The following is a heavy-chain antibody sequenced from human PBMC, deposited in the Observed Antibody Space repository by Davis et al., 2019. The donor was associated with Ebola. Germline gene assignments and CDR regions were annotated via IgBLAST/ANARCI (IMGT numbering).Heavy chain of an antibody. V-gene: IGHV3-64*02. CDR2: ICSNGVCK. CDR3: VRGHSVFNYHYGIDV. D-gene: IGHD2-8*01. Sequence: GESLKISCAASGFSFSDYAMHWVRQAPGKGLEYVATICSNGVCKYYPDSVKGRFSVSRDNSKNTMSLQMGSLRPEDTAIYFCVRGHSVFNYHYGIDVWGQGTTVTVFS. J-gene: IGHJ6*02. CDR1: GFSFSDYA.